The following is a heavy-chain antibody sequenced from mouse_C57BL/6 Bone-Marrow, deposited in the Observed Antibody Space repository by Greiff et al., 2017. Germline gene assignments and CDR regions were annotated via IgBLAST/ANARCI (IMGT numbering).Heavy chain of an antibody. CDR1: GFTFSSYA. D-gene: IGHD2-2*01. CDR3: ASLYYGYDRYYFDY. Sequence: EVKLVESGGGLVKPGGSLKLSCAASGFTFSSYAMSWVRQTPEKRLEWVATISDGGSYTYYPDNVKGRFTISRDNAKNNLYLQMSHLKSEDTAMYYCASLYYGYDRYYFDYWGQGTTLTVSS. J-gene: IGHJ2*01. CDR2: ISDGGSYT. V-gene: IGHV5-4*03.